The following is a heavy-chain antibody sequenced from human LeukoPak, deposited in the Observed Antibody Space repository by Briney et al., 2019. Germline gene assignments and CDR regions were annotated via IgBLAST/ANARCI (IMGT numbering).Heavy chain of an antibody. Sequence: GGSLRLSCAASGLTFRNAWMNWVRQAPGRGLEWVGRIKSKTDGGTADYAAPVKGRITISRDDSKNTLYLQINSLRTADTALYYCTTRTWADGFDIWGQGTMVTVSS. CDR1: GLTFRNAW. CDR3: TTRTWADGFDI. D-gene: IGHD1-26*01. V-gene: IGHV3-15*01. J-gene: IGHJ3*02. CDR2: IKSKTDGGTA.